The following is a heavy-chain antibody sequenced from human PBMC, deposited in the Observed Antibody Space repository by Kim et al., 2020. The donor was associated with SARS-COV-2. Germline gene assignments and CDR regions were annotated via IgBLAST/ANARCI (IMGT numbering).Heavy chain of an antibody. CDR3: ASTRSPDAFDI. J-gene: IGHJ3*02. V-gene: IGHV3-53*01. Sequence: YYADSVKGRFTISRDNSKNTLYLQMNSLRAEDTAVYYCASTRSPDAFDIWGQGTMVTVSS. D-gene: IGHD2-15*01.